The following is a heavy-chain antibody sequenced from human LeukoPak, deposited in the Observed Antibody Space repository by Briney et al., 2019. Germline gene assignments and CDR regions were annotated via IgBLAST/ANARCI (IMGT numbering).Heavy chain of an antibody. J-gene: IGHJ3*02. CDR2: INPNSGYT. CDR3: ARGNRLYSTSWSSLPFDI. Sequence: ASVKVSCKASGSTFSSYAISWVRQAPGQGLEWMGWINPNSGYTGYAQKFQGRITMTRSTSINTAYMDLSSLRSEDTAVYYCARGNRLYSTSWSSLPFDIWGQGTMVTVSS. V-gene: IGHV1-8*02. CDR1: GSTFSSYA. D-gene: IGHD6-13*01.